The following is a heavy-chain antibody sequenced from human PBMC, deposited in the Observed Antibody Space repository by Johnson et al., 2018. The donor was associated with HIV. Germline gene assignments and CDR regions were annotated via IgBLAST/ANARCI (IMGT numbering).Heavy chain of an antibody. Sequence: VQLVESGGGLVQPGRSLRLTCAGTGFIFEDYAMHWVRQAPGKGLEWVSGVSWNSGTRDYADSVKGRFTVSRDNARNSLHLQMNSLKTEDTAVYYCTTMGLGSSSWRYDAFDIWGQGTMVTVSS. V-gene: IGHV3-9*01. J-gene: IGHJ3*02. CDR2: VSWNSGTR. CDR3: TTMGLGSSSWRYDAFDI. D-gene: IGHD6-13*01. CDR1: GFIFEDYA.